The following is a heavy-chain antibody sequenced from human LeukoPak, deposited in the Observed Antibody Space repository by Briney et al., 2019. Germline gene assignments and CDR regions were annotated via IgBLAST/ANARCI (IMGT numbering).Heavy chain of an antibody. CDR3: AKDGASVAGQIDY. J-gene: IGHJ4*02. CDR2: ITWNSGSI. Sequence: PGRSLRLSCAASGFTFEDYAMPWVRQAPGKGLEWVSGITWNSGSIGYADSVKGRFTISRDNAKNSLYLQMNSLRIEDTALYFCAKDGASVAGQIDYWGQGTLVTVSS. V-gene: IGHV3-9*01. CDR1: GFTFEDYA. D-gene: IGHD6-19*01.